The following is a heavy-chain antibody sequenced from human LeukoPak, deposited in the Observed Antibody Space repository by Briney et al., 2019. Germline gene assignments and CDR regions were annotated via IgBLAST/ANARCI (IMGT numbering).Heavy chain of an antibody. D-gene: IGHD4-17*01. CDR2: ISGSGGDT. CDR3: AKDHYGVNHYYYGMDV. V-gene: IGHV3-23*01. CDR1: GFTFSNYA. J-gene: IGHJ6*02. Sequence: PGGSLRLSCAASGFTFSNYAMNWVRQAPGKGLEWVSAISGSGGDTAYADSVKDRFTISRDNSENTLYLQMNSLRAEDTAVYYCAKDHYGVNHYYYGMDVWGQGTTVTVSS.